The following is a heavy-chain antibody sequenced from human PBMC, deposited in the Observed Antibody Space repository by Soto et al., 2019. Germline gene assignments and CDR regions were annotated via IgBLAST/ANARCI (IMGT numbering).Heavy chain of an antibody. V-gene: IGHV3-23*01. Sequence: EVQLLESGGGLVQPGGSLRLSCAASGFTFSNYDMSWVRQAPGKGLEWVSAISSSGGSAFYIDSVKGRFTTSRDNSKNTLYRQMNSLRAEDMAVYYCATHYSTLLDYWGQGILVTFSS. J-gene: IGHJ4*02. D-gene: IGHD4-4*01. CDR2: ISSSGGSA. CDR1: GFTFSNYD. CDR3: ATHYSTLLDY.